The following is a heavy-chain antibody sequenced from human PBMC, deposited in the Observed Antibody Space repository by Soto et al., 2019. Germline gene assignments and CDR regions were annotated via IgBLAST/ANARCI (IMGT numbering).Heavy chain of an antibody. CDR3: AKDFSYSSGSTFDY. V-gene: IGHV3-23*01. D-gene: IGHD6-19*01. J-gene: IGHJ4*02. CDR1: GFTFTNSA. Sequence: GSLRLSCAASGFTFTNSAMSWVRQAPGKGLAWVSAISGGGGSTYYADSVKGRFTISRDNSKSTLYLQMNSLRAEDTAVYYCAKDFSYSSGSTFDYWGQGSLVTVSS. CDR2: ISGGGGST.